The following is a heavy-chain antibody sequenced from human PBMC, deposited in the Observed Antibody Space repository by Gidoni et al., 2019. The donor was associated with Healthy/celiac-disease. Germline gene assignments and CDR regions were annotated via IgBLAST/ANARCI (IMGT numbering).Heavy chain of an antibody. CDR1: GYTFTCYY. D-gene: IGHD3-3*01. Sequence: QVHLVQSGAEVKKPGASVKVSCKASGYTFTCYYMHWVRQAPGQGLEWMGWINPNSGGTNYAQKFQGRVTMTRDTSISTAYMELSRLRSDDTAVYYCARDLNKVVFGVVIGSSGWFDPWGQGTLVTVSS. CDR3: ARDLNKVVFGVVIGSSGWFDP. J-gene: IGHJ5*02. CDR2: INPNSGGT. V-gene: IGHV1-2*02.